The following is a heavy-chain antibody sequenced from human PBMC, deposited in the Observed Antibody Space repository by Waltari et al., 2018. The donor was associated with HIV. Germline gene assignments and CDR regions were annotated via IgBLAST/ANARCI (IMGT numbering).Heavy chain of an antibody. Sequence: EVQLLESGGGLVQPGGSLRLSCAASGFTFSSYAMSWVRQAPGRGLEWVSAISGSGGSTYYADSGKGRFTTSRDNSKNTLYLQMNSLRAEDTAVYYCAKWEGVPLIVGATYFDYWGQGTLVTVSS. V-gene: IGHV3-23*01. CDR3: AKWEGVPLIVGATYFDY. CDR1: GFTFSSYA. J-gene: IGHJ4*02. CDR2: ISGSGGST. D-gene: IGHD1-26*01.